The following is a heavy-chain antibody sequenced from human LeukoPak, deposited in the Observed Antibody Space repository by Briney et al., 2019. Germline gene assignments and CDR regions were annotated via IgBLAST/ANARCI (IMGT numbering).Heavy chain of an antibody. V-gene: IGHV3-23*01. CDR2: ISGSGGST. Sequence: GGSLRLSCAASGFTFSSYAMSWVRQAPGKGLEWVSGISGSGGSTYYADSVKGRFTISRDNSENTLYLQMNSLRAEDTAVYYCAKRSVTAYFFDYWGQGTLVTVSS. CDR3: AKRSVTAYFFDY. CDR1: GFTFSSYA. D-gene: IGHD4-17*01. J-gene: IGHJ4*02.